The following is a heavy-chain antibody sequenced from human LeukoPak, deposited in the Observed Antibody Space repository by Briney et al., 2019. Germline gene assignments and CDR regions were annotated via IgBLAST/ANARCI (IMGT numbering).Heavy chain of an antibody. J-gene: IGHJ6*03. D-gene: IGHD5-18*01. CDR3: ARTHELSVDTAMVSYYYMDV. V-gene: IGHV4-39*01. CDR2: IFYTGTT. CDR1: GGSISSSTFY. Sequence: SETLSLTCTVSGGSISSSTFYWGWIRQPPGKGLEWVGNIFYTGTTYYNPSLKSRVTMSVDTSQNQFSLKLSSVTATDTAVYYYARTHELSVDTAMVSYYYMDVWGRGTTVTVSS.